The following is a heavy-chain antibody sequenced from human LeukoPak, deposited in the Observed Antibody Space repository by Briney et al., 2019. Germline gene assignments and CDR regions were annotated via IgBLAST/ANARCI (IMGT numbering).Heavy chain of an antibody. CDR1: GGTFSSYA. CDR2: IIPIFGTA. CDR3: ASDLFGSGSYYPEYYFDY. Sequence: SVKVSCKASGGTFSSYAISWVRQAPGQGLEWMGGIIPIFGTANYAQKFQGRVTITADESTCQAYMELSSLRSEDTAVYYCASDLFGSGSYYPEYYFDYWGQGTLVTVSS. D-gene: IGHD3-10*01. J-gene: IGHJ4*02. V-gene: IGHV1-69*01.